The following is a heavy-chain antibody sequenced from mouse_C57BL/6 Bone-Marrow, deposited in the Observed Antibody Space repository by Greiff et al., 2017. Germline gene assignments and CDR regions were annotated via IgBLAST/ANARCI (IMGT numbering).Heavy chain of an antibody. Sequence: VQLQQPGAELVKPGASVKMSCKASGYTFTSYWITWVKQRPGQGLEWIGDIYPGSGSTNYNEKFKSKDTLTVDTSSSTAYMQLSSLTSEDSAVYYCARGDGYYVYYAMDYWGQGTSVTVSS. J-gene: IGHJ4*01. CDR1: GYTFTSYW. CDR3: ARGDGYYVYYAMDY. D-gene: IGHD2-3*01. V-gene: IGHV1-55*01. CDR2: IYPGSGST.